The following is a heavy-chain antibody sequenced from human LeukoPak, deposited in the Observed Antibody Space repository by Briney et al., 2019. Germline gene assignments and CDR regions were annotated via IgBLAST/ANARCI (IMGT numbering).Heavy chain of an antibody. D-gene: IGHD3-22*01. Sequence: PGGSLRLSCAASGFTFSSYAMSWVRQAPGKGLEGVSAISGSGGSTYYADSVKGRFTISRDNSKNTLYLQMNSLRAEDTAVYYCAKDPNYYDSSGPYYFDYWGQGTLVTVSS. CDR2: ISGSGGST. J-gene: IGHJ4*02. CDR1: GFTFSSYA. CDR3: AKDPNYYDSSGPYYFDY. V-gene: IGHV3-23*01.